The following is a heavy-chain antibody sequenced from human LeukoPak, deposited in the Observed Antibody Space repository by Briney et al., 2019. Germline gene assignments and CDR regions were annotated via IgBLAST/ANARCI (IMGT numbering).Heavy chain of an antibody. CDR3: ARRTRGYSYGPYYYGMDI. V-gene: IGHV4-39*07. CDR1: GGSISSGDYY. Sequence: PSETLSLTCTVSGGSISSGDYYWNWIRQPPGKGLEWIGEINHSGSTNYNPSLKSRVTISVDTSKNQFSLKLSSVTAADTAVYYCARRTRGYSYGPYYYGMDIWGQGTTITVSS. D-gene: IGHD5-18*01. CDR2: INHSGST. J-gene: IGHJ6*02.